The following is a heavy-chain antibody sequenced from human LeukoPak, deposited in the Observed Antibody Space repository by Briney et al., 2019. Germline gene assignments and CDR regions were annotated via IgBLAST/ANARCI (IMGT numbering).Heavy chain of an antibody. D-gene: IGHD2-21*02. CDR2: ISSDGSRA. J-gene: IGHJ4*02. CDR1: GFSFSRHW. Sequence: PGGSLRLSCAASGFSFSRHWMHWVRQDPGRGLVWLSVISSDGSRAIYADSVEGRFTISRDNAKNTLSLQMNSLRAEDTAIYFCARDLYCGGNCYPYYLDNWGQGSLVTVSS. CDR3: ARDLYCGGNCYPYYLDN. V-gene: IGHV3-74*01.